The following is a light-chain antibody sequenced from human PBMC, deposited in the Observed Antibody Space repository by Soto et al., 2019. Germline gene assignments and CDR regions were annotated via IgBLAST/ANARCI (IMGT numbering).Light chain of an antibody. CDR1: QSITDK. CDR3: QQYDNCSHR. Sequence: DILMTQSPCTLSASLGGRATISCRASQSITDKVVWYQQKSGQTPRLLIYGAFTRAAGVPARFSGSGSGTEFTLTISSLQPEDSAVYFCQQYDNCSHRFGQGTKLDIK. J-gene: IGKJ1*01. V-gene: IGKV3-15*01. CDR2: GAF.